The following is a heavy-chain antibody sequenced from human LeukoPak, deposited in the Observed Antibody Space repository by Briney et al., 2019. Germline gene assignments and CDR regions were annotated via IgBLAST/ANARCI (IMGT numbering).Heavy chain of an antibody. V-gene: IGHV3-21*01. Sequence: GGSLRLSCAASGFTFSSYSMNWVRQAPGKGLEWVSSISSSSSYIYSADSVKGRFTISRDNAKNSLYLQMNSLRAEDTAVYYCARAAYCSSTSCYGSDIWGQGTMVTVSS. J-gene: IGHJ3*02. CDR3: ARAAYCSSTSCYGSDI. D-gene: IGHD2-2*01. CDR1: GFTFSSYS. CDR2: ISSSSSYI.